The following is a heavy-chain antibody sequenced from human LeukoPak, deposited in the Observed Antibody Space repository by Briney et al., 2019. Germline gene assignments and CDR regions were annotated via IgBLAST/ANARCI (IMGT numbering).Heavy chain of an antibody. CDR3: ASKNSLAWGGFDY. D-gene: IGHD3-16*01. CDR2: IYHSGST. V-gene: IGHV4-30-2*01. J-gene: IGHJ4*02. Sequence: SETLSLTCAVSGGSISSGGYSWSWLRQPPGKGLEWIGYIYHSGSTYYNPSLKSRVTISVDRSKNQFSLKLSSVTAADTAVYYCASKNSLAWGGFDYWGQGTLVTVSS. CDR1: GGSISSGGYS.